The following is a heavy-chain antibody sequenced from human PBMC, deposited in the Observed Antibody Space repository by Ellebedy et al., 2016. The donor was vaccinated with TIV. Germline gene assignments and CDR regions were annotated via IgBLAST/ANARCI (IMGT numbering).Heavy chain of an antibody. V-gene: IGHV1-46*02. CDR3: ARGAYYDTSAFYLYHYGLDV. Sequence: AASVKVSCKASGYSFNSYFMYWVRQAPGQGLEWMGIINPVGDSTNYAQKFRGRVAMTRDTSTSTVHMELSSLRSEDTAVYYCARGAYYDTSAFYLYHYGLDVWGQGTTVTVSS. CDR2: INPVGDST. D-gene: IGHD3-22*01. CDR1: GYSFNSYF. J-gene: IGHJ6*02.